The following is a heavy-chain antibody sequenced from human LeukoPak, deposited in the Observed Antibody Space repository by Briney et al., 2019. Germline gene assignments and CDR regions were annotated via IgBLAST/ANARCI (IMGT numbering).Heavy chain of an antibody. CDR1: GFTFTSYS. J-gene: IGHJ4*02. D-gene: IGHD4-17*01. CDR2: IKSSSSYI. CDR3: ARGSTVTTMAY. Sequence: GGSLRLSCAASGFTFTSYSMNWVRQAPGKGLEWVSTIKSSSSYIYYADSVKGRFTISRDNAKNSLYLQMNSLRAEDTAVYYCARGSTVTTMAYWGQGTLVTVSP. V-gene: IGHV3-21*01.